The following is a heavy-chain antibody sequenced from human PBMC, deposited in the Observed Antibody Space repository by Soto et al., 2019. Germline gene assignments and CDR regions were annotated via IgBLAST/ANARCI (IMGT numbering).Heavy chain of an antibody. CDR2: TSAYNGNT. J-gene: IGHJ5*02. CDR1: GYTFTSYG. D-gene: IGHD4-4*01. Sequence: GASVKVSCKASGYTFTSYGISWVRQAPGQGLEWMGWTSAYNGNTNYAQKLQGRVTMTTDTSTSTAYMELRSLRSDDTAVYYCARGVYSNYEYQDDDNWFDPWGQGTLVTVSS. CDR3: ARGVYSNYEYQDDDNWFDP. V-gene: IGHV1-18*01.